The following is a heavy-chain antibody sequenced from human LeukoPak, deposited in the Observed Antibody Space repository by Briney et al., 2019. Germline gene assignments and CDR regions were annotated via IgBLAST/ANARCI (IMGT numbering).Heavy chain of an antibody. Sequence: PGGPLTLSCAASGFIFSIYQMHGLRDARGKGREGVSYISSSGSTIYSAHPEQGRFTISRDNHKNSLYLQINSLRAEDTAVYYCARKNGLGYWGQGALVTVSS. V-gene: IGHV3-48*03. J-gene: IGHJ4*02. CDR2: ISSSGSTI. CDR1: GFIFSIYQ. CDR3: ARKNGLGY.